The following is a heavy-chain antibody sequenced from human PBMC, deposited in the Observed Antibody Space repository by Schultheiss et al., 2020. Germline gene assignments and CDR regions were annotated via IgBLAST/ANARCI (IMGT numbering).Heavy chain of an antibody. CDR2: ISSSSSYI. Sequence: GGSLRLSCAASGFTFSSYSMNWVRQAPGKGLEWVSSISSSSSYIYYADSVKGRFTISRDNAKNSLYLQMNSLRAEDTAVYYCARYRDPYYYDSSGPPDYWGQGTLVTVSS. J-gene: IGHJ4*02. D-gene: IGHD3-22*01. CDR3: ARYRDPYYYDSSGPPDY. V-gene: IGHV3-21*01. CDR1: GFTFSSYS.